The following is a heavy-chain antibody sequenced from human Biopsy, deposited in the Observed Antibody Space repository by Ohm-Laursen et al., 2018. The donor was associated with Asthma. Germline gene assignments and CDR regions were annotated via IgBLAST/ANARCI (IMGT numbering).Heavy chain of an antibody. D-gene: IGHD4-23*01. CDR3: ARTHERWTSIQDDALDI. CDR2: ISYDGGNK. J-gene: IGHJ3*02. CDR1: GFTFSIYD. V-gene: IGHV3-30*03. Sequence: LSLTCAASGFTFSIYDIHWVRQAPGQGLEWVAVISYDGGNKFYGDSVKGRFTLSRDNSRNTLYLQMNSLRVEDTAIYYCARTHERWTSIQDDALDIWGQGTMVIVSS.